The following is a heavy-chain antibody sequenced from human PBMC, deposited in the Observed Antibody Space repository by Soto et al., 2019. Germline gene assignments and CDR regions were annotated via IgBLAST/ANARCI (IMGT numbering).Heavy chain of an antibody. CDR3: AKGGAGSGWYDY. D-gene: IGHD6-13*01. CDR1: GFTFSTYW. Sequence: EVQLVESGGGLVQPGGSLRLSCAASGFTFSTYWVHWFRQAPGKGLVWVSRINSDGSTTGYADSVKGRFTISRDNANNTLYLQMNSLRAEDTAVYYCAKGGAGSGWYDYWGQGTLVTVSS. V-gene: IGHV3-74*01. CDR2: INSDGSTT. J-gene: IGHJ4*02.